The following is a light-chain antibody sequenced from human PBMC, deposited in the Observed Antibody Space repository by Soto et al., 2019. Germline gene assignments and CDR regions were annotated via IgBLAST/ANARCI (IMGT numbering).Light chain of an antibody. CDR2: AAS. J-gene: IGKJ4*01. CDR1: QSIRSY. V-gene: IGKV1-39*01. Sequence: DIQMTQSPSSLSASVGDRVTITCRASQSIRSYLNWYQQKPGKAPKLLVFAASSLQTEVPSRFSGSGSGTDFTLTISSLQPEDFATYYCQQSYSTPLTFGGGTKVEIK. CDR3: QQSYSTPLT.